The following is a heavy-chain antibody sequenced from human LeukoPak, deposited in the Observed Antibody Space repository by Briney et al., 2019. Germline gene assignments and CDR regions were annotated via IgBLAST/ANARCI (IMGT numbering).Heavy chain of an antibody. V-gene: IGHV1-69*05. CDR3: AGQIVLTDSFEY. D-gene: IGHD2-8*01. Sequence: ASVKVSCKASGGTFSSYAISWVRQAPGQGLEGMGRIIPIFGTANYAQKFQGRVTITTDESTSTAYLELSSLRSEDTAVYYCAGQIVLTDSFEYWAQGTLVPVS. CDR2: IIPIFGTA. CDR1: GGTFSSYA. J-gene: IGHJ4*02.